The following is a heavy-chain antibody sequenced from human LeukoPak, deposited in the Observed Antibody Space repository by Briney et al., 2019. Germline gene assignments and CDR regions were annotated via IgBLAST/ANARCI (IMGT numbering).Heavy chain of an antibody. Sequence: PGGSLRLSCAASGFTFSSYAMSWVRQAPGKGLEWVSAISGSGGSTYYADSVKGRFTISRDNSKNTLYLQMNSLRAEDTAVYYCAKDLSGDILTGYLDYWGQGTLVTVSS. CDR1: GFTFSSYA. CDR2: ISGSGGST. CDR3: AKDLSGDILTGYLDY. V-gene: IGHV3-23*01. D-gene: IGHD3-9*01. J-gene: IGHJ4*02.